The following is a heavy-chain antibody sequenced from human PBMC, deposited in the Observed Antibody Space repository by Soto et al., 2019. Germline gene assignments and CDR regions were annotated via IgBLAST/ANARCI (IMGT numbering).Heavy chain of an antibody. D-gene: IGHD3-9*01. Sequence: EVQLLESGGGFVQPGESLRLSCAASGFTFSLSAMSWVRQAPGRGLDWVSSLSGGGSTTDYADSVKGRFTISRDNSKNTVHLQMNSLRAEDTGVYYCAKGPEDDILTGCDYWGQGALVTVSS. CDR2: LSGGGSTT. V-gene: IGHV3-23*01. CDR3: AKGPEDDILTGCDY. CDR1: GFTFSLSA. J-gene: IGHJ4*02.